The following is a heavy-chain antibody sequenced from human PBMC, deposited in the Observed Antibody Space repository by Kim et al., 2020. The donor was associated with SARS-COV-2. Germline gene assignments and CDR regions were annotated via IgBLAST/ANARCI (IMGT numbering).Heavy chain of an antibody. CDR2: IYYDGSNK. J-gene: IGHJ4*02. Sequence: GGSLRLSCAASGFSFSSYGMHRVRQAPGKGLEWVAVIYYDGSNKYYADFVKGRFIISRDNSKNMLYLIMNILRVEDTPVYYCASDTQQLCGKRDYWSQGT. V-gene: IGHV3-33*01. D-gene: IGHD6-13*01. CDR3: ASDTQQLCGKRDY. CDR1: GFSFSSYG.